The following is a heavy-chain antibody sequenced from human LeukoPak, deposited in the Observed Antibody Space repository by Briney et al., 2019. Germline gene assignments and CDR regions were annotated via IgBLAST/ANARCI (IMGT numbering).Heavy chain of an antibody. Sequence: GGSLRLSCVASGFNVSSTYMNWVRQAPGKGLEWVSLINSGGTTYYPDSVKGRFTIARDNSKNTLFLQMNSLRAEDSGVYYCARDRDWSFDYWGQGTLVTVSS. D-gene: IGHD3/OR15-3a*01. CDR3: ARDRDWSFDY. CDR1: GFNVSSTY. V-gene: IGHV3-66*01. J-gene: IGHJ4*02. CDR2: INSGGTT.